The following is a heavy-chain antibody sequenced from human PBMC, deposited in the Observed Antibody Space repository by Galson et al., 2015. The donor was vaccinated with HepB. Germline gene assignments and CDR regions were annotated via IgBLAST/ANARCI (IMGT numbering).Heavy chain of an antibody. V-gene: IGHV1-3*01. CDR3: ASAVAGTWGWFDP. J-gene: IGHJ5*02. Sequence: SVKVSCKASGYTFTSYDINWVRQATGQGLEWMGWINAGNGNTKYSQKFQGRVTITRDTSASTAYMELSSLRSEDTAVYYCASAVAGTWGWFDPWGQGTLVTVSS. CDR1: GYTFTSYD. D-gene: IGHD6-19*01. CDR2: INAGNGNT.